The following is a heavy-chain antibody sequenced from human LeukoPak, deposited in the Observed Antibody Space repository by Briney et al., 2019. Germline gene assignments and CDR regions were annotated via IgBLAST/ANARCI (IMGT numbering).Heavy chain of an antibody. CDR2: ISSSGST. CDR1: GDSISSGDYY. D-gene: IGHD5-18*01. Sequence: SETLSLTCTVSGDSISSGDYYWSWIRQPAGKGLEWIGRISSSGSTNYNPSLKGRVTISVDTSKNQFSLKLSSVTAADTAVYYCARTTEGGYTYGYFYYYYMDVWGKGTTVTISS. CDR3: ARTTEGGYTYGYFYYYYMDV. V-gene: IGHV4-61*02. J-gene: IGHJ6*03.